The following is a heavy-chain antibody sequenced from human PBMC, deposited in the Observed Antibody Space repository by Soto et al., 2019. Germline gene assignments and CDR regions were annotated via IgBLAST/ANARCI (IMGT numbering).Heavy chain of an antibody. CDR2: ISYDGSNK. V-gene: IGHV3-30*18. CDR1: GFTFSSYG. D-gene: IGHD2-2*01. CDR3: AKDRTLTFDP. Sequence: QVQLVESGGGVVQPGRSLRLSCAASGFTFSSYGMHWVRQAPGKGLEGVAVISYDGSNKYYADSVKGRFTISRDNSKNTLYLQMNSRRAEDTAVYYCAKDRTLTFDPWGQGTLVTVSS. J-gene: IGHJ5*02.